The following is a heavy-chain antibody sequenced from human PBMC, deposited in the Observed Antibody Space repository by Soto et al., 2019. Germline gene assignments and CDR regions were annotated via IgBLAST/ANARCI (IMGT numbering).Heavy chain of an antibody. V-gene: IGHV1-69*02. CDR2: IIPILGIA. CDR1: GGTFSSYT. Sequence: QVQLVQSGAEVQKPGSSVKVSCKASGGTFSSYTISWVRQAPGQGLEWMGRIIPILGIANYAQKFQGRVTITADKSTSTAYMELSSLRSEDTAVYYCARAHGLITMVRGGLDYWGQGTLVTVSS. D-gene: IGHD3-10*01. CDR3: ARAHGLITMVRGGLDY. J-gene: IGHJ4*02.